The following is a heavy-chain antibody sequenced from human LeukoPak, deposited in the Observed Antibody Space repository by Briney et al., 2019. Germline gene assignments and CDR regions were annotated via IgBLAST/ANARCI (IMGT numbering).Heavy chain of an antibody. CDR1: GITVSDNY. CDR3: AGDAGHPYYGSGSLDY. CDR2: IYPDGST. D-gene: IGHD3-10*01. V-gene: IGHV3-66*01. Sequence: PGGSLRLSCAASGITVSDNYMNWVRQPPGKGLEWVSVIYPDGSTSYADSVKGRFTISRDNSKNTLYLQMSNLTADDTAVYYCAGDAGHPYYGSGSLDYWGQGTLVTVSS. J-gene: IGHJ4*02.